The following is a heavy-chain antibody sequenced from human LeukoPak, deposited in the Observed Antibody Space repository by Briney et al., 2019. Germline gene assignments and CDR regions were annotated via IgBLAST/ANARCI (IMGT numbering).Heavy chain of an antibody. J-gene: IGHJ2*01. CDR1: GGSFSGCY. CDR3: ARGQSGTAIPRAGRYFDL. Sequence: SETLSLTCAVYGGSFSGCYWSWIRQPPGKGLEWIGEINHSGSTNYNPSLKSRVTISVDTSKNQFSLKLSSVTAADTAVYYCARGQSGTAIPRAGRYFDLWGRGTLVTVSS. CDR2: INHSGST. D-gene: IGHD5-18*01. V-gene: IGHV4-34*01.